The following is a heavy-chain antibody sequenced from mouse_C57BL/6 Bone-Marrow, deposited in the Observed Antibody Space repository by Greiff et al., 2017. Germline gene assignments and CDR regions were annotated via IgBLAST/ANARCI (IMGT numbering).Heavy chain of an antibody. J-gene: IGHJ2*01. CDR3: ATGVLRPGLFDY. V-gene: IGHV14-1*01. CDR1: GFNIKDYY. D-gene: IGHD2-4*01. Sequence: VQLQQSGAELVRPGASVKLSCTASGFNIKDYYMHWVKQRPEQGLEWIGRIDPEDGDTEYAPKFQGKATMTAATSSNTAYLQLSSLTSEDTAVYYCATGVLRPGLFDYWGQGTTLTVSS. CDR2: IDPEDGDT.